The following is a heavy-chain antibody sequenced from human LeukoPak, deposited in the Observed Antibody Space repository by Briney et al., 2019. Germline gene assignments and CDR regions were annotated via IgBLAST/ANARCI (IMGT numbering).Heavy chain of an antibody. D-gene: IGHD3-22*01. V-gene: IGHV1-18*01. Sequence: ASVRVSCKASGYTFTSYGISWVRQAPGQGLEWMGWISAYNGNTNYAQKLQGRVTMTTDTSTSTAYMELRSLRSDDTAVYYCATDQYYYDSSGYKAFDIWGQGTMVTVSS. J-gene: IGHJ3*02. CDR1: GYTFTSYG. CDR3: ATDQYYYDSSGYKAFDI. CDR2: ISAYNGNT.